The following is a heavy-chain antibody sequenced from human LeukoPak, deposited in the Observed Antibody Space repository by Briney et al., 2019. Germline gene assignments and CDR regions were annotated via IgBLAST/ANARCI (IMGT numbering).Heavy chain of an antibody. Sequence: QPGGSLRLSCGASGFTFSSYWMSWVRQAPGKGLEWVANIKQDGNEKFYVDSVRGRFTISRDNAKNSLYLQMNSLRAEDTAVYYCVKGGNFWSGYYTDYWGQGTLVTVSS. CDR1: GFTFSSYW. CDR3: VKGGNFWSGYYTDY. CDR2: IKQDGNEK. J-gene: IGHJ4*02. D-gene: IGHD3-3*01. V-gene: IGHV3-7*01.